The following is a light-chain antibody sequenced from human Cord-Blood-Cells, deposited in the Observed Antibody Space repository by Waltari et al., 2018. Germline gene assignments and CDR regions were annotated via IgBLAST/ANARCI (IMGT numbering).Light chain of an antibody. J-gene: IGLJ1*01. CDR2: DVS. CDR3: SSYTSSRTRV. Sequence: QSALTQPASVSGSPGQSITISCTGTSIDVGGHKYVSWYQQHPGKAPKLMIYDVSNRPSGVSNRFSGSKSGNTASLTISGLQAEDEADYYCSSYTSSRTRVFGTGTKVTVL. CDR1: SIDVGGHKY. V-gene: IGLV2-14*01.